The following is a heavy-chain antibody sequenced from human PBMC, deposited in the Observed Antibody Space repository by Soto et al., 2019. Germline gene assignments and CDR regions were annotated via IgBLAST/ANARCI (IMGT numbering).Heavy chain of an antibody. V-gene: IGHV3-7*01. J-gene: IGHJ4*02. CDR3: AKGPR. Sequence: LLESGGGLVQPGGSLRLSCAASGFTFSNIWMSWVRRPPEKGPEWVASISPDGGEIYYVDSVKGRFTISRDNNRNSLYLQMNSLRAEDTAVYYCAKGPRWGQGTLVTVSS. CDR1: GFTFSNIW. CDR2: ISPDGGEI.